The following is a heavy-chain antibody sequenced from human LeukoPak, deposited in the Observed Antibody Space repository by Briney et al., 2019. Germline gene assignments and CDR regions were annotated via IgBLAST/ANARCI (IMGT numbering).Heavy chain of an antibody. CDR2: FTYSGSDR. J-gene: IGHJ4*02. V-gene: IGHV3-30*14. D-gene: IGHD3-22*01. Sequence: GGSLRLSCAASGFDFRKFPMHWVRQIPGKGLEWVAVFTYSGSDRYYADSVKGRFTISRDNSRSTLYLQMNSLRVEDTALYYCARDESYDSSGPWSYWGQGTLVTVSS. CDR3: ARDESYDSSGPWSY. CDR1: GFDFRKFP.